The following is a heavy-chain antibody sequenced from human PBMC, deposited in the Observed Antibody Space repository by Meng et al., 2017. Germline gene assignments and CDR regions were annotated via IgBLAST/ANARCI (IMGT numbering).Heavy chain of an antibody. V-gene: IGHV5-51*01. J-gene: IGHJ3*02. Sequence: GESLKISCKGSGYSFTSYWIGWVRQMPGKGLEWMGIIYPGDSDTRYSPSFQGQVTISADKSISTAYLQWSSLKASDTAMYYCARRSIYYYDSSGYYWSAFDIWGHGTMVTVSS. D-gene: IGHD3-22*01. CDR1: GYSFTSYW. CDR2: IYPGDSDT. CDR3: ARRSIYYYDSSGYYWSAFDI.